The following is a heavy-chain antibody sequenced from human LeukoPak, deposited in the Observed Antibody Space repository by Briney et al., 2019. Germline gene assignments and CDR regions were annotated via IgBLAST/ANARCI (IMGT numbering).Heavy chain of an antibody. J-gene: IGHJ4*02. CDR1: GFTFSRYS. D-gene: IGHD4-17*01. CDR2: INSSRSYI. CDR3: ERDRYYGDHTQVDY. V-gene: IGHV3-21*01. Sequence: GGSLRLSCPASGFTFSRYSMNWLRQAPGKGLEWVSSINSSRSYIYYPDSVKGRFTISRDNAKNSMYLLMTRPRAEDTAVYYCERDRYYGDHTQVDYWGQGALVTVSS.